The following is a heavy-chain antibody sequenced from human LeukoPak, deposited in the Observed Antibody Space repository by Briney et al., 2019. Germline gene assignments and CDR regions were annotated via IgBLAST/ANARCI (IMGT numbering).Heavy chain of an antibody. J-gene: IGHJ4*02. V-gene: IGHV4-59*01. Sequence: PSEILSLTCTVSGGSISSYYWSWIRQPPGKGLEWIGYIYYSGSTNYNPSLKSRVTMSVDTSKNHFSLKLSSVTAADTAVYYCARSSRSWSTFDNWGQGTLVTVSS. CDR2: IYYSGST. D-gene: IGHD2-2*01. CDR3: ARSSRSWSTFDN. CDR1: GGSISSYY.